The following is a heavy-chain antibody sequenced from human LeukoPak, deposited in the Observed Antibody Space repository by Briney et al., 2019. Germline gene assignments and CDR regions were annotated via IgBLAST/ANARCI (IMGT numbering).Heavy chain of an antibody. CDR2: IWYDGTRE. V-gene: IGHV3-33*01. Sequence: GGSLRLSCAASGFTLSSHGMHWVRQAPGKGLEWVALIWYDGTRENYADSVKGRFTISRDLSKNTLNLQMNSLRVEDTAVLYCARDLSFGSLDFRGQGTPVTVSS. J-gene: IGHJ4*02. CDR1: GFTLSSHG. D-gene: IGHD1-26*01. CDR3: ARDLSFGSLDF.